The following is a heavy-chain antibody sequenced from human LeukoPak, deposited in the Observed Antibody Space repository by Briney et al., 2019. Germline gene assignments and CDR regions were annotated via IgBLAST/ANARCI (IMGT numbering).Heavy chain of an antibody. Sequence: PGGSLRLSCAASGFTFSNAWMSWVRQAPGKGLEWVGRIKSKTDGGTTDYAAPVKGRFTISRDDSKNTLYLQMNSLKTEDTAVYYCTTDCGGDCYLMEAGAFDIWGQGTMVTVSS. CDR3: TTDCGGDCYLMEAGAFDI. CDR1: GFTFSNAW. V-gene: IGHV3-15*01. CDR2: IKSKTDGGTT. D-gene: IGHD2-21*02. J-gene: IGHJ3*02.